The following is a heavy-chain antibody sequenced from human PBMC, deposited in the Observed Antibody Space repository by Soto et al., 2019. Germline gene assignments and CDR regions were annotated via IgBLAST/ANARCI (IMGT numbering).Heavy chain of an antibody. CDR1: GFTFSSYG. J-gene: IGHJ6*03. V-gene: IGHV3-33*01. Sequence: QVQLVESGGGVVQPGRSLRLSCAASGFTFSSYGMHWVRQAPGKGLEWVAVIWYDGSNKYYADSVKGRFTISRDNSKNTLYLQLNSLRAEDTAVYYCARTLVVVAADFMDVWGTGTTVTVSS. CDR3: ARTLVVVAADFMDV. CDR2: IWYDGSNK. D-gene: IGHD2-15*01.